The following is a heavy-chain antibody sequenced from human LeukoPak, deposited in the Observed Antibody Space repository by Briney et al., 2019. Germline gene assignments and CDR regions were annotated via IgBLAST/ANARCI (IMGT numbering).Heavy chain of an antibody. CDR1: GYTFTSYY. CDR3: ARAPGYCSGGSCYSGDFDY. D-gene: IGHD2-15*01. V-gene: IGHV1-46*01. J-gene: IGHJ4*02. CDR2: INPSGGST. Sequence: ASVKVSCKASGYTFTSYYMHWVRQAPGQGLEWMGIINPSGGSTSYAQKFQGRVTMTRDTSRSTVYMELSSLRSEDTAVYYCARAPGYCSGGSCYSGDFDYWGQGTLVTVSS.